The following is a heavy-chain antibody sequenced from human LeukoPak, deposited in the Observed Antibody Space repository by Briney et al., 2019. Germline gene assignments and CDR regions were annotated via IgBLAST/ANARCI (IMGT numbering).Heavy chain of an antibody. CDR2: IYTSGST. CDR1: GGSISSGSYY. Sequence: PSETLSLTCTVSGGSISSGSYYWSWIRQPAGKGLEWIGRIYTSGSTNYNPSLKSRVTISVDKSKNQFSLKLSSVTAADTAVYYCARLYILTGYYLWDYWGQGTLVTVSS. CDR3: ARLYILTGYYLWDY. D-gene: IGHD3-9*01. J-gene: IGHJ4*02. V-gene: IGHV4-61*02.